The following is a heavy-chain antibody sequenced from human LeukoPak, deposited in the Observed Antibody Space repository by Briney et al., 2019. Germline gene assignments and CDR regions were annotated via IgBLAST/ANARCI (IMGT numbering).Heavy chain of an antibody. J-gene: IGHJ4*02. Sequence: PSETLSLTCAVYGGSFSGYYWSWIRQPPGKGLEWIGYIYHSGSTYYNPSLKSRVTISVDRSKNQFSLKLSSVTAADTAVYYCARGGIAARRFFFGYWGQGTLVTVSS. D-gene: IGHD6-6*01. V-gene: IGHV4-34*01. CDR3: ARGGIAARRFFFGY. CDR1: GGSFSGYY. CDR2: IYHSGST.